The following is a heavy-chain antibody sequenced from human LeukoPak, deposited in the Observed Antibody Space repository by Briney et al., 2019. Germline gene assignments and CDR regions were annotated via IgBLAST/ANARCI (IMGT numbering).Heavy chain of an antibody. CDR3: ATHGESTRKFDY. V-gene: IGHV4-59*12. Sequence: SETLSLTCTVSGGSISSYYWSWIRQPPGKGLEWIGYIYYSGSTNYNPSLKSRVTISVDTSKNQFSLKLSSVTAADTAVYYCATHGESTRKFDYWGQGTLVTVSS. CDR2: IYYSGST. CDR1: GGSISSYY. J-gene: IGHJ4*02. D-gene: IGHD3-10*01.